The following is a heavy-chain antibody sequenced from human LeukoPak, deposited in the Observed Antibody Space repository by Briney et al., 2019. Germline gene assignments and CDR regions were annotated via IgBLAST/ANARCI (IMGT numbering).Heavy chain of an antibody. Sequence: GESLKISCKGSGYSFTSYWIGWVRQMPGKGLEWMGIIYPGDSDTRYSPSFQGQVTISADKSISTAYLQWSSLKASDTAMYYCARQTYCSGGSRYGGLVDYWGQGTLVTVSS. CDR2: IYPGDSDT. D-gene: IGHD2-15*01. J-gene: IGHJ4*02. V-gene: IGHV5-51*01. CDR3: ARQTYCSGGSRYGGLVDY. CDR1: GYSFTSYW.